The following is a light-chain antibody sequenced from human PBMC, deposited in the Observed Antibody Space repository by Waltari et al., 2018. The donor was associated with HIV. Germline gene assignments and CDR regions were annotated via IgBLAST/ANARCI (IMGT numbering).Light chain of an antibody. J-gene: IGLJ2*01. CDR1: SSNIGNNF. V-gene: IGLV1-51*01. CDR3: ATWDRSLSRVI. Sequence: QSVLTQPPSVSAAPRQKVPISCSGTSSNIGNNFFSWYQQLPGTAPKLLIYDNNKRPSGIPDRFSGSKSGTSATLGITGLQTGDEADYFCATWDRSLSRVIFGGGTRLTVL. CDR2: DNN.